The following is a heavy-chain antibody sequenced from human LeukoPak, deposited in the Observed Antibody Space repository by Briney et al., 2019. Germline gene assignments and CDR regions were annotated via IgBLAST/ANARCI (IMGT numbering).Heavy chain of an antibody. CDR3: ATITEGY. V-gene: IGHV4-39*07. J-gene: IGHJ4*02. Sequence: SETLSLTCTVSGDSISSYYWGWIRQPPGKGLEWIGSIYYSGSTYYNPSLKSRVTISVDTSKNQFSLKLSSVTAADTAVYYCATITEGYWGQGTLVTVSS. CDR1: GDSISSYY. D-gene: IGHD5-24*01. CDR2: IYYSGST.